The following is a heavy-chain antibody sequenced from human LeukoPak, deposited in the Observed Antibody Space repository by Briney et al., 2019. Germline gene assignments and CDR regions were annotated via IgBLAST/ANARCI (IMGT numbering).Heavy chain of an antibody. CDR1: GFNFDDYG. CDR2: INWNGGST. CDR3: ARDYRYDYVWGSSDAFDI. Sequence: GGSLRLSCAASGFNFDDYGMTWVRQAPGKGLEWISGINWNGGSTGYADSVKGRFSISRDNSKNTLYLQMNSLRAEDTAVYYCARDYRYDYVWGSSDAFDIWGQGIMVTVSS. V-gene: IGHV3-20*04. D-gene: IGHD3-16*01. J-gene: IGHJ3*02.